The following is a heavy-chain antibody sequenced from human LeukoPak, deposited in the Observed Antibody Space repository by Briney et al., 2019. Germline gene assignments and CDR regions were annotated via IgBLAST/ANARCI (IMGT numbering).Heavy chain of an antibody. CDR2: IYHSGST. J-gene: IGHJ4*02. Sequence: GSLRLSCAASGFTFSSYAMSWVRQAPGKGLEWIGEIYHSGSTNYNPSLKSRVTISVDKSKNQFSLKLTSVTAADTAVYYCARNYGDNNFDYWGQGTLVTVSS. CDR1: GFTFSSYAM. V-gene: IGHV4-4*02. D-gene: IGHD4-17*01. CDR3: ARNYGDNNFDY.